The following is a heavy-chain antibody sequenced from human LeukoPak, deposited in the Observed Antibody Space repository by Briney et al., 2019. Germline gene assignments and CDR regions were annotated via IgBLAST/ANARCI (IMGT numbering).Heavy chain of an antibody. J-gene: IGHJ4*02. CDR1: GFTFSDYY. Sequence: GGSLRLSCAASGFTFSDYYMTWIRQAPGKGLEWISYISSSGRSINYADSVKGRFTISRDNAKNSLHLQMNSLRAEDTAIYYCARDEKDSGAYHLGHYFDYWGQGTPVTVSS. CDR3: ARDEKDSGAYHLGHYFDY. V-gene: IGHV3-11*04. CDR2: ISSSGRSI. D-gene: IGHD2-15*01.